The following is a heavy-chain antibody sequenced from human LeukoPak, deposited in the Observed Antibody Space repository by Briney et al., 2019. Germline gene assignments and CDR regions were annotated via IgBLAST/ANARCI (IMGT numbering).Heavy chain of an antibody. V-gene: IGHV1-69*04. CDR1: GGTFRTYA. CDR3: ARELTGSPFDY. Sequence: SVQVSCKASGGTFRTYAISWVRQAPGQGLEWMGRIIPILGIANYAQKFQGRVTITADKSTSTAYMELSSLRSEDTAVYYCARELTGSPFDYWGQGTLVTVSS. J-gene: IGHJ4*02. CDR2: IIPILGIA. D-gene: IGHD1-14*01.